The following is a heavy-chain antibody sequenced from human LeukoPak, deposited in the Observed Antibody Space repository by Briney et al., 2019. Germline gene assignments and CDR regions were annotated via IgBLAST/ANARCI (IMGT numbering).Heavy chain of an antibody. CDR2: IIPIFGTA. V-gene: IGHV1-69*13. Sequence: VKVSCKASGGTFSSYAISWVRQAPGQGLEWMGGIIPIFGTANYAQKFQGRVTITTDESTSTAYMELSSLRSENTAVYYCARGAFYDSSGYLGGNFDYWGQGTLVTVSS. CDR3: ARGAFYDSSGYLGGNFDY. CDR1: GGTFSSYA. J-gene: IGHJ4*02. D-gene: IGHD3-22*01.